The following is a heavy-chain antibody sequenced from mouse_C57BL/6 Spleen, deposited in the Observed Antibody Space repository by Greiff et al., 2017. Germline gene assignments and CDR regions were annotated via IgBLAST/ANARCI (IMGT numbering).Heavy chain of an antibody. CDR2: ISSGSSTI. D-gene: IGHD4-1*01. J-gene: IGHJ4*01. CDR1: GFTFSDYG. V-gene: IGHV5-17*01. CDR3: ARLPGKNYAMDY. Sequence: DVHLVESGGVLVKPGGSLKLSCAASGFTFSDYGMHWVRQAPEKGLEWVAYISSGSSTIYYADTVKGRFTISRDNAKNTLFLQMTSLRSEDTAMYYCARLPGKNYAMDYWGQGTSVTVSS.